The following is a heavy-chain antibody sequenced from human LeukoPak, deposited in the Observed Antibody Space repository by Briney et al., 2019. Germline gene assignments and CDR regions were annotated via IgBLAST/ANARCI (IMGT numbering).Heavy chain of an antibody. Sequence: GSLRLSCAASGFPLSSNYMSWVRPAPGKGLGWVSVIYSGGSTYYADSVKGRFTISRDNSKNTLYLQMNSLRAEDTAVYYCARTARGYYDSSGALDYWGQGTLVTVSS. D-gene: IGHD3-22*01. CDR1: GFPLSSNY. V-gene: IGHV3-66*01. J-gene: IGHJ4*02. CDR3: ARTARGYYDSSGALDY. CDR2: IYSGGST.